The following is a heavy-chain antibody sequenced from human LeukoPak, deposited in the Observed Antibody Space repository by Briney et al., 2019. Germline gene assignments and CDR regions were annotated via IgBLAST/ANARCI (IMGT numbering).Heavy chain of an antibody. J-gene: IGHJ4*02. CDR1: RFTFSSYG. CDR3: AKGDSSSWQLDY. CDR2: ISYDGRNK. D-gene: IGHD6-13*01. V-gene: IGHV3-30*18. Sequence: LPGGSLRLSCVASRFTFSSYGMHWVRQAPGKGLEWVAVISYDGRNKNYADSVKGRFTISRDNSKNTLYLQMNSLRVEDTAVYYCAKGDSSSWQLDYWGQGTLVTVSS.